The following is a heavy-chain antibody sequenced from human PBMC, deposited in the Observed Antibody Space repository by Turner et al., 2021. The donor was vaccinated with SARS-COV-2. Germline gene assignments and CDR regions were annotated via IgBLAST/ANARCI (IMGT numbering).Heavy chain of an antibody. CDR1: GFSLSTSGGS. Sequence: QITLKESGPTLVKPTQPLTLTCTFSGFSLSTSGGSVGWIRQPPGKALEWLALIYWNDDKCYSPSLKSRLTITKDTSKNQVVLTMTNMEPVDTATYYCANQYTGWDWFDPWGQGTLVTVSS. CDR2: IYWNDDK. V-gene: IGHV2-5*01. J-gene: IGHJ5*02. D-gene: IGHD2-2*02. CDR3: ANQYTGWDWFDP.